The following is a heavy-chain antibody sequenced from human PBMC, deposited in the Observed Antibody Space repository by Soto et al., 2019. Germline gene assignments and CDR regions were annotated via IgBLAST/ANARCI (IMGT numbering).Heavy chain of an antibody. J-gene: IGHJ6*03. CDR3: AKDGHCSSTSCPQIHYYYYYMDV. CDR1: GFTFDDYA. CDR2: ISWNSGSI. Sequence: GGSLRLSCAASGFTFDDYAMHWVRQAPGKGLEWVSGISWNSGSIGYADSVKGRFTISRDNAKNSLYLQMNSLRAEDTALYYCAKDGHCSSTSCPQIHYYYYYMDVWGKGTTVTVSS. V-gene: IGHV3-9*01. D-gene: IGHD2-2*01.